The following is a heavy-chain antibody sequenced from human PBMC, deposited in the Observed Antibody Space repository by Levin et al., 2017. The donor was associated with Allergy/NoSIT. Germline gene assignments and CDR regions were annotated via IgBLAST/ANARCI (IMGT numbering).Heavy chain of an antibody. CDR1: GFTFTDYA. D-gene: IGHD5-24*01. CDR2: ISYDGSNE. Sequence: GESLKISCAASGFTFTDYAMHWVRQAPGKGLEWVAVISYDGSNEYYADSVKGRFTIFRDNSKNTLYLQMSSLRAEDTAVYYCARAEGKSCNGYYCRYYDYFYGMDVWGQGTTVTVSS. V-gene: IGHV3-30*04. J-gene: IGHJ6*02. CDR3: ARAEGKSCNGYYCRYYDYFYGMDV.